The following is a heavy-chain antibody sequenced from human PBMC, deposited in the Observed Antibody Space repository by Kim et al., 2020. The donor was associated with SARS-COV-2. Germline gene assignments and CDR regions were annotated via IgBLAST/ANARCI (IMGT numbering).Heavy chain of an antibody. Sequence: GGSLRLSCAASGFTFSNAWMSWVRQAPGKGLEWVGRIKSKTDGGTTDYAAPVKGRFTISRDDSKNTLYLQMNSLKTEDTAVYYCTTVVENWNPKNYYYFDYWGQGTLVTVSS. D-gene: IGHD1-1*01. CDR2: IKSKTDGGTT. CDR3: TTVVENWNPKNYYYFDY. V-gene: IGHV3-15*01. J-gene: IGHJ4*02. CDR1: GFTFSNAW.